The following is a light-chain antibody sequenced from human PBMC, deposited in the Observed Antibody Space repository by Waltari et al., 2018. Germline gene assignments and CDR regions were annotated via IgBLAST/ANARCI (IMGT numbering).Light chain of an antibody. CDR1: QTIISW. J-gene: IGKJ1*01. V-gene: IGKV1-5*03. Sequence: DIQMTQSPSTLSASIGARVTITGRASQTIISWLAWYQQKPGQAPRLLSYSATALETGVPSRFSVTGSGTEFTLTINGLQPYDSATYFCQQYDSFWSFGQGTKVEVK. CDR3: QQYDSFWS. CDR2: SAT.